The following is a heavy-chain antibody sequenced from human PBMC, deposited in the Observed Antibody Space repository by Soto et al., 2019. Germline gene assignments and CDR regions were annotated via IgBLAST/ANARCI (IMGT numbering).Heavy chain of an antibody. Sequence: GGSLRLSCTASGFTFGDYAMSWVRQAPGKGLEWVGFIRSKAYGGTTEYAASVKGRFTISRDDSKSIAYLQMNSLKTEDTAVYYCTRDRYTYDSSGYYYTYYYYGMDVWGQGTTVTVSS. J-gene: IGHJ6*02. CDR1: GFTFGDYA. CDR3: TRDRYTYDSSGYYYTYYYYGMDV. D-gene: IGHD3-22*01. V-gene: IGHV3-49*04. CDR2: IRSKAYGGTT.